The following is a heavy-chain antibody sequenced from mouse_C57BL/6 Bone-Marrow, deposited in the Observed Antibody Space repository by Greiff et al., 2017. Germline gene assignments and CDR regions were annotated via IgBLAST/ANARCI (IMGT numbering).Heavy chain of an antibody. CDR1: GYTFTDYN. V-gene: IGHV1-18*01. J-gene: IGHJ2*01. CDR2: INPNNGGT. CDR3: ARKDYDDGVDY. D-gene: IGHD2-4*01. Sequence: VQLKQSGPELVKPGASVKIPCKASGYTFTDYNMDWVKQSHGKSLEWIGDINPNNGGTIYNQKFKGKATLTVDKSSSTAYMELRSLTSEDTAVYYCARKDYDDGVDYWGQGTTLTVSS.